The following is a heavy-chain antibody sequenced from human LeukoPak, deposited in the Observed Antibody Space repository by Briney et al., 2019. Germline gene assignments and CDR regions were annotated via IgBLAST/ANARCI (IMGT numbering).Heavy chain of an antibody. V-gene: IGHV4-39*07. D-gene: IGHD3-10*01. CDR2: IYHSGST. CDR3: ARSDGYGLVGI. J-gene: IGHJ3*02. CDR1: GGSISSSSYY. Sequence: SETLSLTCTVSGGSISSSSYYWGWIRQPPGKGLEWIGSIYHSGSTYYNPSLKSRVTISVDTPKNHFSLTLSSVTAADTAVYYXARSDGYGLVGIWGQGTMVTVSS.